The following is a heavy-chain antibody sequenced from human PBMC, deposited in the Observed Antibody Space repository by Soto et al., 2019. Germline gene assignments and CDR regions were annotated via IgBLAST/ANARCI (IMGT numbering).Heavy chain of an antibody. CDR1: GFTFSSYA. Sequence: EVQLLESGGGLVQPGGSLRLSCAASGFTFSSYAMSWVRQAPGKGLEWVSAISGSGGSTYYADSVKGRFTISRDNSRNTLYQQMNSLSAEDTAVYYCAKSYDSSGYLSGMDDWGQGTTVTVSS. D-gene: IGHD3-22*01. CDR2: ISGSGGST. CDR3: AKSYDSSGYLSGMDD. V-gene: IGHV3-23*01. J-gene: IGHJ6*02.